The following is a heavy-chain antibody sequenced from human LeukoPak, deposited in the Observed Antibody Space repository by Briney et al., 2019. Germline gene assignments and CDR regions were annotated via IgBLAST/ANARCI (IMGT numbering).Heavy chain of an antibody. Sequence: SETLSLTCAVYGGSFSGYYWSWIRQPPGKGLEWIGEINHSGSTNYNPSLKSRVTISVDTSKNQFSLKLSSVTAADTAVYYCARERAAYCGGDCYSFDYWGQGTLVTVSS. D-gene: IGHD2-21*02. CDR1: GGSFSGYY. J-gene: IGHJ4*02. CDR3: ARERAAYCGGDCYSFDY. CDR2: INHSGST. V-gene: IGHV4-34*01.